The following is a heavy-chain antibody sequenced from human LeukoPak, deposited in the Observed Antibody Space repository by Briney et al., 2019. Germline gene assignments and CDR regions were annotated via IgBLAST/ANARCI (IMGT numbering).Heavy chain of an antibody. Sequence: SETLSLTCTVSGGSISSGGYYWNWIRQPAGKGLEWIGRIQTSGSTNYNPSLNSRVTISVDTSENQFSLELRSVTAADAAVYYCARTYCDSTTCYRFDYWGQGTLVSVSS. J-gene: IGHJ4*02. V-gene: IGHV4-61*02. CDR2: IQTSGST. CDR3: ARTYCDSTTCYRFDY. CDR1: GGSISSGGYY. D-gene: IGHD2-2*01.